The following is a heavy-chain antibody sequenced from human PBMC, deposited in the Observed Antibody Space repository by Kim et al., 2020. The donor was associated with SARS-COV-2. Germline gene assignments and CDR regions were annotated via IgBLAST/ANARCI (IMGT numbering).Heavy chain of an antibody. V-gene: IGHV1-8*01. Sequence: ASVKVSCKASGYTFTSYDINWVRQATGQGLEWMGWMNPNSGNTGYAQKFQGRVTMTRNTSISTAYMELSSLRSEDTAVYYCARGRDLRFLEWLSLPHWFDPWGQGTLVTVSS. CDR1: GYTFTSYD. D-gene: IGHD3-3*01. CDR3: ARGRDLRFLEWLSLPHWFDP. J-gene: IGHJ5*02. CDR2: MNPNSGNT.